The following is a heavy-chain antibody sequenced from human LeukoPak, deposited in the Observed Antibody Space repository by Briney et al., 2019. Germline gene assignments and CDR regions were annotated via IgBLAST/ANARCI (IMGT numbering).Heavy chain of an antibody. CDR1: GYSFTSYW. D-gene: IGHD3-22*01. V-gene: IGHV5-51*01. CDR3: ARRGGSITMIVVGQSEYDY. CDR2: IYPGDSHT. Sequence: GESLKISCKGSGYSFTSYWIGWVRQMPGKGLEWMGIIYPGDSHTRYSPSFQGQVTISADKSISTAYLQWSSLKASDTAMYYCARRGGSITMIVVGQSEYDYWGQGTLVTVSS. J-gene: IGHJ4*02.